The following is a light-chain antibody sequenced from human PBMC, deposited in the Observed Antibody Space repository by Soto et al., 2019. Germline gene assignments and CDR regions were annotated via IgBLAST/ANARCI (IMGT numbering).Light chain of an antibody. CDR2: GAS. V-gene: IGKV3-20*01. CDR1: QSVSSSY. CDR3: QQYGSSPQT. J-gene: IGKJ1*01. Sequence: EIVFTQSPGTLSLSPGERATLSCRASQSVSSSYLAWYQQKPGQAPRLLIYGASSRATGIPDRFSGSGSGTDFTLTISRLVPEDFAVYYCQQYGSSPQTFGQGTKVDIK.